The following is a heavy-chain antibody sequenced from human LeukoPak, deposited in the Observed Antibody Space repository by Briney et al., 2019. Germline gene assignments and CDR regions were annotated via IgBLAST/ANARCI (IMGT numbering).Heavy chain of an antibody. D-gene: IGHD3-10*01. CDR2: INSNGGNT. Sequence: GGSLRLSCAASGFTFSSYAMSWVRQAPGKGLEWVSAINSNGGNTYYADSVKGRFTISRDNSKNTLDLQLNSLRAEDTAVYYCAKAGGSGEAGHYYYYMDVWGKGTTVTISS. V-gene: IGHV3-23*01. CDR1: GFTFSSYA. CDR3: AKAGGSGEAGHYYYYMDV. J-gene: IGHJ6*03.